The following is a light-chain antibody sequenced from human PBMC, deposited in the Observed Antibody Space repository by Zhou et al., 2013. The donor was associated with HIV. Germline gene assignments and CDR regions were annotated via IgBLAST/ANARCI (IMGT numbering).Light chain of an antibody. CDR2: TVS. V-gene: IGKV2-30*02. J-gene: IGKJ2*01. CDR1: QVLVHSEGKTY. CDR3: MNVSKRPPX. Sequence: DVVLTQSPPSLSVTLGQPASISCRSSQVLVHSEGKTYLNWFHQRPGQAPRRLMYTVSNRDSGVPDRFSGSGSGTDFTLKISRVEAEDVGIYYCMNVSKRPPXLGQGTKLEIK.